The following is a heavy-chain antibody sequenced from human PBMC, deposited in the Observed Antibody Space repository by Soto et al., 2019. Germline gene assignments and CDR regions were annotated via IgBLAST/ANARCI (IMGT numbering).Heavy chain of an antibody. J-gene: IGHJ3*02. CDR2: TIPVFNTA. CDR1: GGTLSDHG. CDR3: ARGVYGAGNYYTGPSAFDI. Sequence: QVQLEQSGAEVKKPGSSVNISCKASGGTLSDHGVSWLRQAPGQGLAWVGGTIPVFNTAKYAPKFQGRVTIAADKSTNIAYMALGSLRADDTAFYYCARGVYGAGNYYTGPSAFDIWGQGTLVIVSS. V-gene: IGHV1-69*06. D-gene: IGHD3-10*01.